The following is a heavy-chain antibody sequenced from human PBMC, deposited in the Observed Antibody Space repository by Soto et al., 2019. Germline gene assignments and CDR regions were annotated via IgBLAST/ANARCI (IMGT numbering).Heavy chain of an antibody. CDR1: GGSISSGDYY. CDR3: TRGGGYEIYFDY. D-gene: IGHD5-12*01. CDR2: IYYSGST. Sequence: QVQLQESGPGLVKPSQTLSLTCTVSGGSISSGDYYWSWIRQPPGKGLEWIGYIYYSGSTYYNPSLKSVATTSVDSYKHHFTMQLSSVAAAATAVYCCTRGGGYEIYFDYWGQGTLVTVSS. J-gene: IGHJ4*02. V-gene: IGHV4-30-4*01.